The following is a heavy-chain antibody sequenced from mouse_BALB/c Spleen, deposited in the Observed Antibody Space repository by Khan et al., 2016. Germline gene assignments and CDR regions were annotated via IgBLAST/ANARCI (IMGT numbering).Heavy chain of an antibody. D-gene: IGHD1-1*01. CDR3: ARNCYGSSSWFAY. CDR2: IFPGDGST. V-gene: IGHV1-85*01. Sequence: QVQLQQSGAELVKPGASVKLSCQASGYTFTNYDINWVRQRPEQGLEWIGWIFPGDGSTKYNEKFKGKATLTTDKSSSTAYMQLSRLTSEDSAVSFCARNCYGSSSWFAYWGQGTLVTVSA. J-gene: IGHJ3*01. CDR1: GYTFTNYD.